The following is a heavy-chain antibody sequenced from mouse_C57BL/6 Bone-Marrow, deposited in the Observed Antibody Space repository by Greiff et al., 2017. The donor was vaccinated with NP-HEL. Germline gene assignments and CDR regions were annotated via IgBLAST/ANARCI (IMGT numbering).Heavy chain of an antibody. D-gene: IGHD2-5*01. CDR1: GFTFSSYA. CDR2: ISDGGSYT. V-gene: IGHV5-4*01. J-gene: IGHJ3*01. Sequence: EVQLVESGGGLVKPGGSLKLSCAASGFTFSSYAMSWVRQTPEKRLEWVATISDGGSYTYYPDNVKGRFTISRDNAKNNLYLQMSHLKSEDTAMYYCARDGDSKVAYWGQGTLVTVSA. CDR3: ARDGDSKVAY.